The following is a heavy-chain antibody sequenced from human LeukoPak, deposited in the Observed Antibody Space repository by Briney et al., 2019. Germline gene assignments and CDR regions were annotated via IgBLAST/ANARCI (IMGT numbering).Heavy chain of an antibody. CDR1: GGTFSSYA. D-gene: IGHD6-19*01. CDR2: IIPIFGTA. J-gene: IGHJ4*02. Sequence: SVKVSCRASGGTFSSYAISWVRQAPGQGLEWMGGIIPIFGTANYAQKFQGRVTITTDESTSTAYMELNSLRSEDTAVYYCARDRDPYSSGWYFAYWGQGTLVTVSS. V-gene: IGHV1-69*05. CDR3: ARDRDPYSSGWYFAY.